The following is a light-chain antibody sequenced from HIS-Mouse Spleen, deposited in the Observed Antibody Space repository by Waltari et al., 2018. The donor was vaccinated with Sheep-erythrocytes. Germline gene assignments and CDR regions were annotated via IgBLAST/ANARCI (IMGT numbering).Light chain of an antibody. V-gene: IGLV2-23*01. J-gene: IGLJ3*02. CDR3: CSYAGSSTPWE. CDR1: SRDVGRYTL. CDR2: EGS. Sequence: QSDLTQPASVSGSPGQSITISCTGTSRDVGRYTLVSWYQQHPGKAPKLMIYEGSKRPSGVSNRFSGSKSGNTASLTISGLQAEDEADYYCCSYAGSSTPWEFGGGTKLTVL.